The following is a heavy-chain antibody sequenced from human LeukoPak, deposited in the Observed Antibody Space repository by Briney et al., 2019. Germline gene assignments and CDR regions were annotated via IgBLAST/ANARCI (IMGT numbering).Heavy chain of an antibody. CDR1: GFTFDDYG. CDR3: ARGSIVEATRPFDY. J-gene: IGHJ4*02. Sequence: GGSLRLSCAASGFTFDDYGMSWVRQAPGKGLEWVSGINWNGGSTGYADSVKGRFTISRDNAKNSLYLQMNSLRAEDTALYYCARGSIVEATRPFDYWGQGTLVTVSS. V-gene: IGHV3-20*04. D-gene: IGHD1-26*01. CDR2: INWNGGST.